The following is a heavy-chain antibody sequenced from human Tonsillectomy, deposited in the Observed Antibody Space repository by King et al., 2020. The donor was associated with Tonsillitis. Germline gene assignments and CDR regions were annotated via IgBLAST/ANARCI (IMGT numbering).Heavy chain of an antibody. J-gene: IGHJ4*02. CDR1: GFTFSSYA. Sequence: VQLVESGGGLVQPGGSLRLSCAASGFTFSSYAMSWVRQAPGKGLEWGSAISGSGGSTYYADSVKGRLTISRDKSKNTRYLQMNSLRAEDTAVYYCAKGVVVVPAAILYYYYWGQGTLVTVSS. V-gene: IGHV3-23*04. CDR2: ISGSGGST. CDR3: AKGVVVVPAAILYYYY. D-gene: IGHD2-2*01.